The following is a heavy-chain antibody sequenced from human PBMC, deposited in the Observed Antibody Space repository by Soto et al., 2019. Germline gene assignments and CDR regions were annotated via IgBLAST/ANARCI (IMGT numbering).Heavy chain of an antibody. D-gene: IGHD1-1*01. CDR2: ISADGVGT. CDR3: TRENGLNGFDI. Sequence: EVQLVESGGGLVQPGGSMRLSCAASGFSFSSHSMHWVRQAPGKRLVYISAISADGVGTYYADSVKGRFTISRDNSQNTLYLQMGSLRAEDKAVYYCTRENGLNGFDIWGQGTMVTVSS. CDR1: GFSFSSHS. J-gene: IGHJ3*02. V-gene: IGHV3-64*07.